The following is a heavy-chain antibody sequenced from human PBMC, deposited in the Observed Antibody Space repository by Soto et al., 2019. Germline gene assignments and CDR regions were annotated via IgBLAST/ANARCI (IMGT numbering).Heavy chain of an antibody. CDR2: INAGNGNT. Sequence: ASVKVSCKASGYTFTSYAMHWVRQAPGQRLEWMGWINAGNGNTKYSQKFQGRVTITADKSASTAYMELSSLRSEDTAVYYCARDRHMVRGVIRSDNYYYGMDVWGQGTTVTVSS. V-gene: IGHV1-3*01. CDR3: ARDRHMVRGVIRSDNYYYGMDV. J-gene: IGHJ6*02. CDR1: GYTFTSYA. D-gene: IGHD3-10*01.